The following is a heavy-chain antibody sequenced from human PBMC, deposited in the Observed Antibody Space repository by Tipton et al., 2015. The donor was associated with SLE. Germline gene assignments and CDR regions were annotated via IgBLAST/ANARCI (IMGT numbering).Heavy chain of an antibody. CDR2: IRYDGSNK. D-gene: IGHD2-2*01. J-gene: IGHJ4*02. CDR3: TQDKGGRTSCLDC. Sequence: SLRLSCAASGFTFSSYGMHWVRQAPGKGLEWVAFIRYDGSNKYYADSVKGRFTISRDNSKNTLYLQINSLRAEDTAVYYWTQDKGGRTSCLDCWGQGTLLTVSS. CDR1: GFTFSSYG. V-gene: IGHV3-30*02.